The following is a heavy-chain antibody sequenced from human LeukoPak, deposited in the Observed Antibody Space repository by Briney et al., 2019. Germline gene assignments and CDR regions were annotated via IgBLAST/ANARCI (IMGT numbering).Heavy chain of an antibody. CDR1: GXSFTNSW. V-gene: IGHV5-51*01. CDR3: ARLISDDAGSSGLDY. D-gene: IGHD3-22*01. CDR2: IYPGDSDT. Sequence: GESLKISCKASGXSFTNSWIGWVRQMPGKGLEWMGIIYPGDSDTRYSPSFQGQVTISADKSISTAYLQWSSLKASDTAMYYCARLISDDAGSSGLDYWGQGTLVTVSS. J-gene: IGHJ4*02.